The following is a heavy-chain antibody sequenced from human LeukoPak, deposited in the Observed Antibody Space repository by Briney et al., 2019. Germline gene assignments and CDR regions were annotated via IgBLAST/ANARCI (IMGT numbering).Heavy chain of an antibody. J-gene: IGHJ4*02. CDR1: GFTFSSYW. D-gene: IGHD6-6*01. CDR2: IKQDGSEK. Sequence: PGGSLRLSCAASGFTFSSYWMSWVRQAPGKGLEWVANIKQDGSEKYYVDSVKGRFTISRDNAKNSLYLQMNSLRAEDTAVYYCARDGVAARPDRGGYDYWGQGTLVTVSS. V-gene: IGHV3-7*01. CDR3: ARDGVAARPDRGGYDY.